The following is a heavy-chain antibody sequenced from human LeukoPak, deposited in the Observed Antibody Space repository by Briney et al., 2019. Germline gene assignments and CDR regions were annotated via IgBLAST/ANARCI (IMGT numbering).Heavy chain of an antibody. V-gene: IGHV1-69*02. D-gene: IGHD1-1*01. CDR2: IIPILGIA. Sequence: GASVKVSCKASGGTFSSYTISWVRQAPGQGLEWMGRIIPILGIANYAQKFQGRVTITADKSTSTAYMELSSLRSEDTAVYYCARVQRTTGTTWGFRSYYYYMDVWGKGTTVTVSS. CDR1: GGTFSSYT. J-gene: IGHJ6*03. CDR3: ARVQRTTGTTWGFRSYYYYMDV.